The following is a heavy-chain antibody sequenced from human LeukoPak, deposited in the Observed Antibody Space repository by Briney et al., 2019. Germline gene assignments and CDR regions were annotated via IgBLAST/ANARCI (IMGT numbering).Heavy chain of an antibody. Sequence: ASLKVSCKVSGYTLTQLAIHRGRQAPGKGLEWMGGFDAEDGETVYAQKFQDRVTMTEDTSTDTASMELTSLASEDTAVYYCATQARGYFYYWGQGTLVTVSS. CDR1: GYTLTQLA. CDR3: ATQARGYFYY. J-gene: IGHJ4*02. CDR2: FDAEDGET. V-gene: IGHV1-24*01.